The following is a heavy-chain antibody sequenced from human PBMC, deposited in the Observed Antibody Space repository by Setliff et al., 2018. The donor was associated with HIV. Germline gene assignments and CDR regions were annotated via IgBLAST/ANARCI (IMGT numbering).Heavy chain of an antibody. Sequence: SETLSLTCTVSGDSISSGGYYWSWIRQPAGKGLEWIGRIYTSGSTNYNPSLRSRVTISVDTSKNQFSLKLSSVTAADTAVYYCARVPWGGRGEYYYYYMDVWGKGTTVTVSS. CDR3: ARVPWGGRGEYYYYYMDV. D-gene: IGHD3-16*01. CDR2: IYTSGST. J-gene: IGHJ6*03. CDR1: GDSISSGGYY. V-gene: IGHV4-61*02.